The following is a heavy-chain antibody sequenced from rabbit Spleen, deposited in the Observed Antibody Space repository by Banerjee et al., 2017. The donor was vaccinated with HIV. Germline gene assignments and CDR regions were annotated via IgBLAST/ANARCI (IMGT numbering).Heavy chain of an antibody. D-gene: IGHD8-1*01. V-gene: IGHV1S40*01. CDR1: GITLSSSDH. CDR3: ARDAGTSFSTYGMDL. J-gene: IGHJ6*01. CDR2: IEAGSSDFT. Sequence: QQLVESGGGLVKPGASLTLTCKASGITLSSSDHMCWVRQAPGKGLEWIACIEAGSSDFTYFASWAKGRFTISKTSSTTVTLQMTSLTAADTATYFCARDAGTSFSTYGMDLWGPGTLVTVS.